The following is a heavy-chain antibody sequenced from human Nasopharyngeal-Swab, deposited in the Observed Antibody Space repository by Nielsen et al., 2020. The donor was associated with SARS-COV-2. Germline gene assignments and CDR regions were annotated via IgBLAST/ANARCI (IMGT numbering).Heavy chain of an antibody. Sequence: GSSLPISCAASGFIFSSYWMHWVRQAPGKGLVWVSRIKSDGSSTSYADSVKGRFTISRDNAKNTLFLQMNSLRAEDTAVYYCARESIAAAGPGMDVWGQGTTVTVSS. V-gene: IGHV3-74*01. CDR3: ARESIAAAGPGMDV. CDR1: GFIFSSYW. CDR2: IKSDGSST. J-gene: IGHJ6*02. D-gene: IGHD6-13*01.